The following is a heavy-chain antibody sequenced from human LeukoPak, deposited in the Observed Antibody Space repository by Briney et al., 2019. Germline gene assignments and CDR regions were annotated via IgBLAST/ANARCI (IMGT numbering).Heavy chain of an antibody. CDR2: TYYRSKWYN. CDR1: GDSVSSNSAA. D-gene: IGHD2-2*01. J-gene: IGHJ6*02. V-gene: IGHV6-1*01. CDR3: ARDIREDIVVVPAATKPYYYYGMDV. Sequence: SQTLSLTCAISGDSVSSNSAAWNWIRQSPSRGLEWLGRTYYRSKWYNDYAVSVKSQITINPDTSKNQFSLQLNSVTPEDTAVYYCARDIREDIVVVPAATKPYYYYGMDVWGQGTTVTVSS.